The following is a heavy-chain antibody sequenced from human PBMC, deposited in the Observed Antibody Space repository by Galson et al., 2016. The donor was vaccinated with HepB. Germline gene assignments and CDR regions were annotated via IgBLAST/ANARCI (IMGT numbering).Heavy chain of an antibody. CDR1: GGSMRSGAYY. J-gene: IGHJ6*02. CDR3: ARDLGWESAEGQTGLDV. CDR2: IFYIGCA. V-gene: IGHV4-31*03. Sequence: TLALTCTVSGGSMRSGAYYWSWIRQHPGKGLEWIGNIFYIGCAYYNPSLKSRVTMSVDTSKNQFSLSLTSVTAADTAVYYCARDLGWESAEGQTGLDVWGHGTTVIVSS. D-gene: IGHD3-3*01.